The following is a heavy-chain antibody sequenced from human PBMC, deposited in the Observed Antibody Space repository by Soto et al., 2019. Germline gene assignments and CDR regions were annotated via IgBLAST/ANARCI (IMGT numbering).Heavy chain of an antibody. CDR2: IYHTGVT. D-gene: IGHD2-2*01. CDR3: ARTARVPDF. CDR1: GDSISRGGYY. Sequence: SETLSLTCTVSGDSISRGGYYWSWIRQHPGKGLEWIGYIYHTGVTNSNPSLRGRLSISIDTAKNQFSLKLSSVTSADTAIYYCARTARVPDFWGPGILVTVSS. V-gene: IGHV4-61*08. J-gene: IGHJ4*02.